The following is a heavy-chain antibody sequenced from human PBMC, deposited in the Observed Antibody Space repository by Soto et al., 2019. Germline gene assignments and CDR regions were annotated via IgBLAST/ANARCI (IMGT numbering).Heavy chain of an antibody. V-gene: IGHV1-46*03. CDR1: GYTFTSYY. Sequence: GASVKVSCKASGYTFTSYYMHWVRQAPGQGLEWMGIINPSGGSTSYAQKFQGRVTMTRDTSTSTVYMELSSLRSEDTAVYYCARDAQYYDFWSGYGTYYYYYYMDVWGKGTTVTVSS. D-gene: IGHD3-3*01. CDR2: INPSGGST. CDR3: ARDAQYYDFWSGYGTYYYYYYMDV. J-gene: IGHJ6*03.